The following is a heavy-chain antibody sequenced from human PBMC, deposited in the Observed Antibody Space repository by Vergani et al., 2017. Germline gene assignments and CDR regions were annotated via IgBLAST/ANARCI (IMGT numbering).Heavy chain of an antibody. CDR1: GFTFSSYG. D-gene: IGHD3-16*01. Sequence: QVQLVESGGGVVQPGGSLRLSCAASGFTFSSYGMHWVRQAPGKGLEWVAFIRYDGSNKYYADSVKGRFTISRDNSKTTLYLQMNSLGAEDTAVYYCAKGGGGFDYWGQGTLVTVSS. CDR2: IRYDGSNK. J-gene: IGHJ4*02. CDR3: AKGGGGFDY. V-gene: IGHV3-30*02.